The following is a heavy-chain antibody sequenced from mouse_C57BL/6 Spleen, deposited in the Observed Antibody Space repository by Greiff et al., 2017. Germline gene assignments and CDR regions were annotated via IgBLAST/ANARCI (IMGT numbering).Heavy chain of an antibody. V-gene: IGHV1-64*01. Sequence: QVQLQQPGAELVKPGASVQLSCKASGYTFTSYWMHWVKQRPGQGLEWIGMIHPNSGSTNYNEKFKSKATLTVDKSSSTAYMQLSSLTSEDSAVYYCARISTMVREFDYWGQGTTLTVSS. D-gene: IGHD2-2*01. CDR3: ARISTMVREFDY. CDR2: IHPNSGST. CDR1: GYTFTSYW. J-gene: IGHJ2*01.